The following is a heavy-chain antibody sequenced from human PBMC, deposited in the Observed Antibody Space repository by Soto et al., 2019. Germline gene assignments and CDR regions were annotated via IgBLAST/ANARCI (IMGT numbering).Heavy chain of an antibody. CDR1: GGSFSGYY. CDR3: ARIAVGLRYFDWLLSSGWFDP. V-gene: IGHV4-34*01. D-gene: IGHD3-9*01. CDR2: INHSGST. J-gene: IGHJ5*02. Sequence: SETLSLTCAVYGGSFSGYYWSWIRQPPGKGLEWIGEINHSGSTNYNPSLKSRVTISVDTSKNQFSLKLSSVTAADTAVYYCARIAVGLRYFDWLLSSGWFDPWGQGTLVTVSS.